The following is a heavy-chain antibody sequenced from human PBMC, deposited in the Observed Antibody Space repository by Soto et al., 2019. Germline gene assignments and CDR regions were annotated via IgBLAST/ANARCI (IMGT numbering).Heavy chain of an antibody. J-gene: IGHJ4*02. D-gene: IGHD5-12*01. Sequence: ASVKVSCKASGYTFTGYYIHWVRQAPGQGLEWMGWINPNNGDTNYAQKFQGRVSMTRDTSTSTAYMELSSLRFDDTAVYYCARHSGYDYVFDYWVQRTLVTVSS. CDR2: INPNNGDT. CDR3: ARHSGYDYVFDY. CDR1: GYTFTGYY. V-gene: IGHV1-2*02.